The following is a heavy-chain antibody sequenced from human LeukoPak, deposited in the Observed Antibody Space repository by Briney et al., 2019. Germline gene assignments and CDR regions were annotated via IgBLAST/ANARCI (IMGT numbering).Heavy chain of an antibody. J-gene: IGHJ6*03. D-gene: IGHD3-3*01. CDR2: IYYSGST. V-gene: IGHV4-59*01. CDR1: GGSISSYY. CDR3: ARTSDFWSGYRHYYYYMDV. Sequence: SETLSLTCTVSGGSISSYYWSWIRQPPGKGLEWIGYIYYSGSTDYNPSLKSRVTISVDTSKNQFSLKVNSVTAADTAVYYCARTSDFWSGYRHYYYYMDVWGKGTTVTVSS.